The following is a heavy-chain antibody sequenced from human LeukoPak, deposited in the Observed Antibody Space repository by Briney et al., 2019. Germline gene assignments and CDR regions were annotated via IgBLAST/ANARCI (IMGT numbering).Heavy chain of an antibody. J-gene: IGHJ4*02. Sequence: SETLSLTCAVYGGSFSGYYWSWIRQPPGKGLEWIGSIYHSGSTYYNPSLKSRVTISVDTSKNQFSLKLSSVTAADTAVYYCARRYSSGWYQFDYWGQGTLVTVSS. V-gene: IGHV4-34*01. CDR3: ARRYSSGWYQFDY. CDR2: IYHSGST. D-gene: IGHD6-19*01. CDR1: GGSFSGYY.